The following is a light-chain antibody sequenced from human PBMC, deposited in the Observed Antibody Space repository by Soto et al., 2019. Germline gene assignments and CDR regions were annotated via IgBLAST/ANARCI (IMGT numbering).Light chain of an antibody. CDR2: AAS. CDR3: HQSYSNPRT. Sequence: DIPMTQSPSSLSASVGDRVTITCRASQSIRTYLNWYQQKPGKAPKFLIYAASTLQSGVPSRFSGSGSGTDFTLTISSLQPEDFATYYCHQSYSNPRTFGQGTKVEIK. V-gene: IGKV1-39*01. CDR1: QSIRTY. J-gene: IGKJ1*01.